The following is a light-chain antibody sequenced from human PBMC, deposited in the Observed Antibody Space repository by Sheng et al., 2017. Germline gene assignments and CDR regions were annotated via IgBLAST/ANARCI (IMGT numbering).Light chain of an antibody. CDR3: QQTFSYPVT. Sequence: DIQMTQSPSSLSASVGRHCHRHLPGKSEHHQLFKLYQQKKGKAPNLLIYAASSLHSGVPSRFSGXGXGTDFILTIDRLEPEDFATYYCQQTFSYPVTFGGGTEVEI. J-gene: IGKJ4*01. CDR2: AAS. CDR1: EHHQL. V-gene: IGKV1-39*01.